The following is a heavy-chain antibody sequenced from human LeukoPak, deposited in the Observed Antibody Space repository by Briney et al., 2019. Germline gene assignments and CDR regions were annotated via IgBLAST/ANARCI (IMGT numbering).Heavy chain of an antibody. Sequence: SETLSLTCTVSGGSISSSSYYWGWIRQPPGKGLEWIGSIYYSGSTNYNPSLKSRVTIPVDTSKNQFSLKLSSVTAADTAIYYCARSYCSGGSCWVYFDYWGQGTLVTVSS. CDR1: GGSISSSSYY. CDR3: ARSYCSGGSCWVYFDY. CDR2: IYYSGST. V-gene: IGHV4-39*07. D-gene: IGHD2-15*01. J-gene: IGHJ4*02.